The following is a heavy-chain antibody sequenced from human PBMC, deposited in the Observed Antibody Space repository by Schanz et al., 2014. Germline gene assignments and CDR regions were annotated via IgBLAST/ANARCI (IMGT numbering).Heavy chain of an antibody. CDR2: ISYHGSER. J-gene: IGHJ3*02. CDR3: TKGGDPQDAFDI. V-gene: IGHV3-30*18. Sequence: QVQLVESGGGVVQPGRSLRLSCAGSGFSFSDYGMHWVRQAPGRGLEWVAVISYHGSERYYADSVKGRFTISRDNSRNTLYLEMNSLIPEDTAVYYCTKGGDPQDAFDIWGQGTMVTVSS. CDR1: GFSFSDYG. D-gene: IGHD5-12*01.